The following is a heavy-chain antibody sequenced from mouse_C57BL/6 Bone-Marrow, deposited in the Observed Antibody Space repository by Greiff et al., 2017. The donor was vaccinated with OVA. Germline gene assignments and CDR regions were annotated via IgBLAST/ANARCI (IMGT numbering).Heavy chain of an antibody. CDR3: ARTSTMATGGFAY. CDR1: GFSLTSYG. CDR2: IWGGGST. V-gene: IGHV2-9*01. D-gene: IGHD2-1*01. Sequence: VKLVESGPGLVAPSQSLSITCTVSGFSLTSYGVDWVRQPPGKGLEWLGVIWGGGSTNYTSALMSRLSISKDNSKSQVFLIMNSLQTDDTAMYYCARTSTMATGGFAYWGQGTLVTVSA. J-gene: IGHJ3*01.